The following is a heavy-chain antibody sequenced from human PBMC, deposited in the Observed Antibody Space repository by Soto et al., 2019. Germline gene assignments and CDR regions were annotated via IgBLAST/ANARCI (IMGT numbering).Heavy chain of an antibody. CDR1: GGSISSYY. D-gene: IGHD3-3*01. CDR3: ARGRDFWSGYYSNGMDF. CDR2: IYYSGST. J-gene: IGHJ6*02. V-gene: IGHV4-59*01. Sequence: SETLSLTCTVSGGSISSYYWSWIRQPPGKGLEWIGYIYYSGSTNYNPSLKSRVTISVDTSKNQFSLKLSSVTAADTAVYYCARGRDFWSGYYSNGMDFWGQGTSVTVSS.